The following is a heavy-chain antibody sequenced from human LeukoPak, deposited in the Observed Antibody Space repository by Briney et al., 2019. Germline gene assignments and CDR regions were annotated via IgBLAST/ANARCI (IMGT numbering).Heavy chain of an antibody. D-gene: IGHD3-10*02. J-gene: IGHJ4*02. V-gene: IGHV3-43*01. CDR1: GFNFDRYT. CDR3: AKELDTMFFDY. CDR2: AGWAGGTT. Sequence: GGSLRLSCATSGFNFDRYTIHWVRQAPGKGLEWVSLAGWAGGTTFYSDSVRGRFTISRDSGRKSVYLQMNSLTTDDTAFYFCAKELDTMFFDYWGQGAQVTVSS.